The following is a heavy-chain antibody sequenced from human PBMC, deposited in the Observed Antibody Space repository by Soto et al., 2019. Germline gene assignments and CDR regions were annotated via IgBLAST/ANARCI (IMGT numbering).Heavy chain of an antibody. V-gene: IGHV3-21*01. CDR3: ARLLQLVRYYYYGMDV. CDR1: GFTFSSYS. Sequence: EVQLVESGGGLVKPGGSLRLSCAASGFTFSSYSMNWVRQAPGKALEWVSSISSSSSYIYYADSVKGRFTISRDNAKNSLYLQMNSLRAEDTAVYYCARLLQLVRYYYYGMDVWGQGTTVTVSS. J-gene: IGHJ6*02. CDR2: ISSSSSYI. D-gene: IGHD6-6*01.